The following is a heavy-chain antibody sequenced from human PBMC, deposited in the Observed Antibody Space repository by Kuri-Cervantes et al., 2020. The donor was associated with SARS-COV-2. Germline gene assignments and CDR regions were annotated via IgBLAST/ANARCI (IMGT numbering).Heavy chain of an antibody. V-gene: IGHV3-13*03. CDR2: IGTAGDT. Sequence: GESLKISCAACGFTFSSYDMHWVRQATGKGLEWVSAIGTAGDTYYPGSVKGQFTISRENAKNSLYLQMNSLRAEDAAVYYCARDFRRGVRGPIDYWGQGTLVTVSS. CDR1: GFTFSSYD. CDR3: ARDFRRGVRGPIDY. D-gene: IGHD3-10*01. J-gene: IGHJ4*02.